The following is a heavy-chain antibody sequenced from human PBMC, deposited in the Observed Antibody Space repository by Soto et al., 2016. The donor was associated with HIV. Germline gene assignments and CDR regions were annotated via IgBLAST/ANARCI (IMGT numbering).Heavy chain of an antibody. CDR1: GYTFSAYY. V-gene: IGHV1-2*02. CDR2: ISPHGGGT. D-gene: IGHD3-9*01. J-gene: IGHJ4*02. CDR3: AGGYYDVLNPDF. Sequence: QVQLVQSGAEVKRPGASVKVSCKASGYTFSAYYIHWVRQAPGQGLEWMGWISPHGGGTNYPRKFHGRVTMTRDTSISTAYMELTSLRLNDTAVYYCAGGYYDVLNPDFWGQGTLVTVSS.